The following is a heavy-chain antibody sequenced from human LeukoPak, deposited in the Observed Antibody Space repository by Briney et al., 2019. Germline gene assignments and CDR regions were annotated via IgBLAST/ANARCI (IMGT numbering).Heavy chain of an antibody. CDR2: ITWNGDRT. Sequence: GGSLRLSCAASGFTFDDYAMTWVRQAPGKGLEWVSGITWNGDRTSYGDSVKGRFTISRDNAKNSLFLHMTSLRAEDTAFYYCARDLYAGTVNWFDPRGQGTLVIVSS. CDR1: GFTFDDYA. V-gene: IGHV3-20*04. J-gene: IGHJ5*02. D-gene: IGHD1-1*01. CDR3: ARDLYAGTVNWFDP.